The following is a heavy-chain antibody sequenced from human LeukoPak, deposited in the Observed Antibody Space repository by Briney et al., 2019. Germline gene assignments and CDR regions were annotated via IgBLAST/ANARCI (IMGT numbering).Heavy chain of an antibody. CDR2: ISWNSGSI. CDR3: AKVHSSGWFDY. D-gene: IGHD6-19*01. V-gene: IGHV3-9*03. CDR1: GFTFDDYA. Sequence: PGRSLRLSCAASGFTFDDYAMHWVRPAPGRGLEWGSGISWNSGSIGYADSVKGRFTISRDNAKNSLYLQMNSLRAEDMALYYCAKVHSSGWFDYWGQGTLVTVSS. J-gene: IGHJ4*02.